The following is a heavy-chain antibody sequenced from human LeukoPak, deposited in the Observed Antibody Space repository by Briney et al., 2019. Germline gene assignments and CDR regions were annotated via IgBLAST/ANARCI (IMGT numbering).Heavy chain of an antibody. CDR1: GFIFSNYW. V-gene: IGHV3-7*02. J-gene: IGHJ6*03. CDR2: IKQDGSET. Sequence: GGSLRLSCAASGFIFSNYWMTWVRQAPAKGLEWVANIKQDGSETHYVDSVKGRFTISRDNAKNSLYLQMISLRAEDTAVYYCASYYYYRMDVWGKGTTVTVSS. CDR3: ASYYYYRMDV.